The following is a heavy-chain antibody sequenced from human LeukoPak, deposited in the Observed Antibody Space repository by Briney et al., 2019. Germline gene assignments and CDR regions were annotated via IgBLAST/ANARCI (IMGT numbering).Heavy chain of an antibody. CDR1: GFTFSSYW. D-gene: IGHD2-8*01. CDR2: INSDGSST. Sequence: GGSLRLSCAASGFTFSSYWMHWVRQAPGKGLVWVSRINSDGSSTSYADSVKGRFTISRDNAKNTLYLQMNSLRAEDTAVYYCARGGPVFPYYGMDVWGQGTTVTVSS. J-gene: IGHJ6*02. CDR3: ARGGPVFPYYGMDV. V-gene: IGHV3-74*01.